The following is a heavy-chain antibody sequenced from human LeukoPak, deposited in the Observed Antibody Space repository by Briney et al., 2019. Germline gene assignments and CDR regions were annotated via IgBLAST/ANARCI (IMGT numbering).Heavy chain of an antibody. V-gene: IGHV3-48*01. CDR3: ALYGDAPIY. J-gene: IGHJ4*02. D-gene: IGHD4-17*01. Sequence: GGSLRLSCAASGFTFSSYGMTWVRQAPGKGLEWVSYISSSSSTIYYADSVKGRFTISRDNAKNSLYLQMNSLKTEDTAVYYCALYGDAPIYWGQGTLVTVSS. CDR2: ISSSSSTI. CDR1: GFTFSSYG.